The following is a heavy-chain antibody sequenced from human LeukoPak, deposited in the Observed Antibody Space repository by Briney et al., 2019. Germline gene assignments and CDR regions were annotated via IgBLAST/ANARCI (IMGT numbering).Heavy chain of an antibody. CDR1: GGSISSGGYS. CDR2: IYYSGTT. V-gene: IGHV4-30-4*07. D-gene: IGHD2-2*01. Sequence: PSQTLSLTCAVSGGSISSGGYSWTWIRQPPGKGLECIGHIYYSGTTYYNPSLKSRVTITLDTSKNQFSLKLSSVTAADTAVYYCAREPLVIPAAMYDYWGQGTLVTVSS. CDR3: AREPLVIPAAMYDY. J-gene: IGHJ4*02.